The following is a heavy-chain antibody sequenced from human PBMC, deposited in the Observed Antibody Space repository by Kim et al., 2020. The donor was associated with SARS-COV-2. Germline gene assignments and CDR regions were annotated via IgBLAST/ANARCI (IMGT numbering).Heavy chain of an antibody. J-gene: IGHJ4*01. CDR3: ARHLNVYSFGYSYFDC. D-gene: IGHD5-18*01. CDR2: IHYSGNT. Sequence: SETLSLTCTVSGGSISNYYWSWIRQPPGKGLEWIGYIHYSGNTNYIPSPKSRVTVSVDTSKNQFSLKLSSVTAADTAVYYCARHLNVYSFGYSYFDCWG. CDR1: GGSISNYY. V-gene: IGHV4-59*08.